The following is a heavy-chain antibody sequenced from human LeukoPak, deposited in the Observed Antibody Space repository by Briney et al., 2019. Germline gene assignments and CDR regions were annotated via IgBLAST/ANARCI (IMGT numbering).Heavy chain of an antibody. CDR2: IYYSGST. V-gene: IGHV4-61*01. Sequence: KPSETLSLTCSVSGYSISSGYYWNWIRQPPGKGLEWIGYIYYSGSTNYNPSLKSRVTISVDTSKNQFSLKLSSVTAADTAVYFCAREGFSAGYYYMDVWGKGTTVTVSS. CDR3: AREGFSAGYYYMDV. CDR1: GYSISSGYY. J-gene: IGHJ6*03. D-gene: IGHD1-26*01.